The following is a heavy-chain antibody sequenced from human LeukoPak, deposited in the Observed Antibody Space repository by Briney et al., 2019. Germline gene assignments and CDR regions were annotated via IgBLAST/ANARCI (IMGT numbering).Heavy chain of an antibody. Sequence: GGSLRLSCAASGFTVSNNYMSWVRQAPGKGLEWVSIIHSGGNTYYADSVKGRFTISRDNSKNTLYLQMNSLRVEGTAVYYCARANSATIPGADPWGQGTLVTVSS. D-gene: IGHD1-26*01. J-gene: IGHJ5*02. V-gene: IGHV3-53*01. CDR3: ARANSATIPGADP. CDR2: IHSGGNT. CDR1: GFTVSNNY.